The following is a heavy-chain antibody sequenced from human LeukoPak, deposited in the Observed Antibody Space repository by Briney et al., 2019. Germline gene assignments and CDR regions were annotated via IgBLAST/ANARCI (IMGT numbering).Heavy chain of an antibody. Sequence: GGSLSLSCAASGSTFSNSARYWLRQAPGKGLEFVSVISTNGDRTYYADSVKGRFTISRDNSKNTLYLQMGSLRADDMAVYYCARGVTIASSGWYDTFDYWGQGALVTISS. CDR2: ISTNGDRT. CDR3: ARGVTIASSGWYDTFDY. D-gene: IGHD6-19*01. V-gene: IGHV3-64*02. CDR1: GSTFSNSA. J-gene: IGHJ4*02.